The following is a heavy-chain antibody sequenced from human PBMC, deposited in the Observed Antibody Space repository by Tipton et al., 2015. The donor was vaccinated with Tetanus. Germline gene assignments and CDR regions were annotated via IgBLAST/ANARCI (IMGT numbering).Heavy chain of an antibody. CDR1: GYSFTGYW. CDR2: IYYSGST. CDR3: ARDQARGARGWNYFDY. D-gene: IGHD6-6*01. V-gene: IGHV5-51*01. J-gene: IGHJ4*02. Sequence: QLVQSGAEVKKPGESLKISCKGSGYSFTGYWIGWVRQMPGKGLEWMGIIYYSGSTYYNPSLKSRVTISVDTSKNQFSLKLNSVTAADTAVYYCARDQARGARGWNYFDYWGQGTLVTVSS.